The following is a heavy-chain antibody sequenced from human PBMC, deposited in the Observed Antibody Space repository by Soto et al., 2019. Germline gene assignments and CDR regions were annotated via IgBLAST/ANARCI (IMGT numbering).Heavy chain of an antibody. D-gene: IGHD1-1*01. Sequence: GGSLRLSCAASGFTFNSYAMSWVRQAPGKGLEWVSAISGSGGSTYYADSVKGRFTISRDNSKNTLYLQMNSLRAEDTAVYYCAKSIAGTQVNWFDPWGQGTLVTVS. J-gene: IGHJ5*02. CDR1: GFTFNSYA. V-gene: IGHV3-23*01. CDR2: ISGSGGST. CDR3: AKSIAGTQVNWFDP.